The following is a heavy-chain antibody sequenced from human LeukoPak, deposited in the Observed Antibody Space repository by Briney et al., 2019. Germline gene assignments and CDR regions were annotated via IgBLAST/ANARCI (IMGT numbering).Heavy chain of an antibody. V-gene: IGHV4-34*01. D-gene: IGHD5-18*01. CDR2: INHSGST. CDR3: ARFNTAMAVDY. CDR1: GGSFSGYY. J-gene: IGHJ4*02. Sequence: SETLSLTCAVYGGSFSGYYWSWIPQPPGKGLEWIGEINHSGSTNYNPSLKSRVTISVDTSKNQFSLKLSSVTAADTAVYYCARFNTAMAVDYWGQGTLVTVSS.